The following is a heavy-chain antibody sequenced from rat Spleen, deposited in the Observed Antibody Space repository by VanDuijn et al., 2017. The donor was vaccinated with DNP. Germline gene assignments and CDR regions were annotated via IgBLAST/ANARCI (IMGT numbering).Heavy chain of an antibody. J-gene: IGHJ3*01. CDR2: ISSGGGT. D-gene: IGHD1-5*01. V-gene: IGHV2S12*01. Sequence: QVQLKESGPGLVQPSQTLSLTCTVSGFSLTDYNILWVRQPPGKVLEWIAAISSGGGTYYNSVLKSRLSISRDTSRNQVFLEMNGLQTEDTAMYFCARSDNIGTTGWFAYWGQGTLVTVSS. CDR3: ARSDNIGTTGWFAY. CDR1: GFSLTDYN.